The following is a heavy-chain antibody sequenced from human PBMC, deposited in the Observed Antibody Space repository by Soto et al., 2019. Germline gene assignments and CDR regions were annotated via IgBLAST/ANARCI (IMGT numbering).Heavy chain of an antibody. D-gene: IGHD2-15*01. J-gene: IGHJ4*02. V-gene: IGHV4-59*01. CDR2: IYYSGST. CDR3: ARVGYCSGGSCYSLFDY. CDR1: GGSISSYY. Sequence: TSETLSLTCTVSGGSISSYYWSWIRQPPGKGLEWIGYIYYSGSTNYNPSLKSRVTISVDTSKNQFSLKLSSVTAADTAVYYCARVGYCSGGSCYSLFDYWGQGTLVTVSS.